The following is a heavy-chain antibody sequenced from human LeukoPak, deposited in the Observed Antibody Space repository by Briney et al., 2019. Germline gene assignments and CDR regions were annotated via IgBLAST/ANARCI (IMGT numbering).Heavy chain of an antibody. D-gene: IGHD3-3*01. CDR3: ARGRLGYYDFWSGYDIAFDI. CDR2: IYYSGST. Sequence: SETLSLTCTVSGGSISSYYWSWLRQPPGKGLEWIGYIYYSGSTNYNPSLKSRVTISVDTSKNQFSLKLSSVTAADTAVYYCARGRLGYYDFWSGYDIAFDIWGKGTMVTVSS. J-gene: IGHJ3*02. CDR1: GGSISSYY. V-gene: IGHV4-59*01.